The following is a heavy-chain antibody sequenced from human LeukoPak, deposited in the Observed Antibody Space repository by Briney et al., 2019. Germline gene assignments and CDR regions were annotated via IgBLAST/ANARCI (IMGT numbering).Heavy chain of an antibody. CDR3: ARGDILTGYSY. J-gene: IGHJ4*02. V-gene: IGHV4-34*01. D-gene: IGHD3-9*01. Sequence: PGGSLRLSCAASGFTFSSYSMNWVRQPPGKGLEWIGEINHRGSTKYNPSLKSRVTISVDTSKNQFSLNLRSATAADTAVYYCARGDILTGYSYWGQGTLVTVSS. CDR2: INHRGST. CDR1: GFTFSSYS.